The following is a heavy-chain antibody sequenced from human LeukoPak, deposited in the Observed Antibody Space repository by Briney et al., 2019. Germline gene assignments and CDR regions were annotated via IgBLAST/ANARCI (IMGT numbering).Heavy chain of an antibody. V-gene: IGHV3-74*01. Sequence: QSGGSLRLSCAASGFSFNTYRMHWVRQGPGKGPAWVSHVYDDGSSTDYADFVRGRFTTSRDNTKNTVYLQMNSLRAEDTAVYYCARWNGNTLDYWGQGTLVTVSS. D-gene: IGHD1-1*01. CDR2: VYDDGSST. CDR3: ARWNGNTLDY. CDR1: GFSFNTYR. J-gene: IGHJ4*02.